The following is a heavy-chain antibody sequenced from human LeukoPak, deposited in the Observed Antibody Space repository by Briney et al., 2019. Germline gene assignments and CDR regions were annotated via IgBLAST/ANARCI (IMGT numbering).Heavy chain of an antibody. J-gene: IGHJ4*02. CDR1: GFTFDDYA. CDR2: ISWNSGSI. V-gene: IGHV3-9*01. Sequence: GRSLRLSCAASGFTFDDYAMHWVRQAPGKGLEWVSGISWNSGSIGYADSVKGRFTISRDDAKNSLYLQMSSLRPEDTALYYCAKDGDLGYFDYWGQGTLVTVSS. D-gene: IGHD2-21*01. CDR3: AKDGDLGYFDY.